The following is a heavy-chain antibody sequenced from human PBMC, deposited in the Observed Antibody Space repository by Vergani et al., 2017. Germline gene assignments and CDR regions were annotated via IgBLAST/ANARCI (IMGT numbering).Heavy chain of an antibody. D-gene: IGHD1-26*01. J-gene: IGHJ4*02. CDR1: GFTFSSYS. V-gene: IGHV3-21*04. Sequence: EVQLVESGGGLVKPGGSLRLSCAASGFTFSSYSMNWVRQAPGKGLEWVSSISSSSSYIYYADSVKGRFTISRDNSKNTLYLQMNSLRAEDTAVYYCAKVSREKGVGASDYWGQGTLVTVSS. CDR3: AKVSREKGVGASDY. CDR2: ISSSSSYI.